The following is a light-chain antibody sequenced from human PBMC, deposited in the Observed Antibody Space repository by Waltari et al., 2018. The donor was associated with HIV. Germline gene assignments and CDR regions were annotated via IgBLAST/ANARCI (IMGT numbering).Light chain of an antibody. J-gene: IGKJ2*01. CDR2: RTS. CDR1: QIINNW. CDR3: QQYNSHSFT. Sequence: QMTQSPSPLSASVGDRVAITCRASQIINNWLAWYHERPGRPPKLFIYRTSNVENGVPFRFIGGGSGAEFTLTIDCLQPDDFATYFCQQYNSHSFTFGQGTRLDI. V-gene: IGKV1-5*03.